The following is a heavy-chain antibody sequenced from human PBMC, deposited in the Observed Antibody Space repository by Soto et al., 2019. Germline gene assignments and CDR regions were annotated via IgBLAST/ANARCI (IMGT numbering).Heavy chain of an antibody. D-gene: IGHD2-15*01. CDR1: GLPISNAW. V-gene: IGHV3-15*07. CDR3: TTGSVEGV. Sequence: EVQLVESGGGLIQPGGSLRLSCAASGLPISNAWMNWVRQAPGKGLEWVGRIKTKSEGGPTDCAAAVKGRFTVSRDDSKNTLYLQMNSLKTEDTAVYYCTTGSVEGVWGQGTTVTVSS. CDR2: IKTKSEGGPT. J-gene: IGHJ6*02.